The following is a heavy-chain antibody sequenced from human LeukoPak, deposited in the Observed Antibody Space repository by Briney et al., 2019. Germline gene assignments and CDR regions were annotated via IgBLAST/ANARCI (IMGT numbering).Heavy chain of an antibody. J-gene: IGHJ4*02. Sequence: GGSLRLSCAAPGFTFSSYSMNWVRQAPGKGLEWVSSISSSSSYIYYADSVKGRFTISRDNAKNSLYLQMNSLRAEDTAVYYCARDAGDTAMVHLDYWGQGTLVTVSS. D-gene: IGHD5-18*01. CDR2: ISSSSSYI. CDR1: GFTFSSYS. V-gene: IGHV3-21*01. CDR3: ARDAGDTAMVHLDY.